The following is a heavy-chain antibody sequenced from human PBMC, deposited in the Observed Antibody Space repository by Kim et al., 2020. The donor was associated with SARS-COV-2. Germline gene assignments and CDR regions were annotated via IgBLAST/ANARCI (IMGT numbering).Heavy chain of an antibody. V-gene: IGHV7-4-1*02. CDR3: ARDSGYRSTSCDQEYCTNLSYYYGMDV. CDR2: INTNTGNP. CDR1: GYTFTSYA. J-gene: IGHJ6*02. D-gene: IGHD2-2*01. Sequence: ASVKVSCKASGYTFTSYAMNWVRQAPGQGLEWMGWINTNTGNPTYAQGFTGRFVFSLDTSVSTAYLQISSLKAEDTAVYYCARDSGYRSTSCDQEYCTNLSYYYGMDVWGQGTTVTVSS.